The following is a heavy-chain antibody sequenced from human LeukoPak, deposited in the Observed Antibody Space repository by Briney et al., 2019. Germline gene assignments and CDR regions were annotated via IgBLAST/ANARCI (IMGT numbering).Heavy chain of an antibody. Sequence: SETLSLTCAVCGGSFSGYYWSWIRQPPGKGLEWIGEINHSGSTNYNPSLKSRVTISVDTSKNQFSLKLSSVTAADTAVYYCARGRWGYYDSSGYSPGYFQHWARAPWSPSPQ. CDR2: INHSGST. D-gene: IGHD3-22*01. CDR3: ARGRWGYYDSSGYSPGYFQH. V-gene: IGHV4-34*01. CDR1: GGSFSGYY. J-gene: IGHJ1*01.